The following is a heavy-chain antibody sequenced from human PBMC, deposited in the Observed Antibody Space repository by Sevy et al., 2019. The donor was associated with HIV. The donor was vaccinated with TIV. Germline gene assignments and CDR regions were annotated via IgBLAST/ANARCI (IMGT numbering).Heavy chain of an antibody. D-gene: IGHD6-13*01. CDR1: GFPFSSHW. CDR2: IKQDGSEM. J-gene: IGHJ4*02. Sequence: GGSLRLSYAASGFPFSSHWMTWVRQAPGKGLDWVASIKQDGSEMYYVDSVKGRFTISRDNAKNSVYLQMNSLRVEDTAMYYCTTGHQELGMRGQGTLVTVSS. V-gene: IGHV3-7*01. CDR3: TTGHQELGM.